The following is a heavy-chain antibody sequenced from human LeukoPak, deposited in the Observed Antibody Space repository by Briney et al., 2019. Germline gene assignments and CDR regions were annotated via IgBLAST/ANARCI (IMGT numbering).Heavy chain of an antibody. CDR1: GFTVSSNY. D-gene: IGHD3-22*01. CDR2: PYSGGAT. CDR3: AKGAIGGQPEPFDY. J-gene: IGHJ4*02. V-gene: IGHV3-53*01. Sequence: PGGSLRLSCAASGFTVSSNYMSWVRQAPGKGLEWVSVPYSGGATHYADSVKGRFTISRDNSKNTLYLQMNSLRAEDTAVYYCAKGAIGGQPEPFDYWGQGTLVIVSS.